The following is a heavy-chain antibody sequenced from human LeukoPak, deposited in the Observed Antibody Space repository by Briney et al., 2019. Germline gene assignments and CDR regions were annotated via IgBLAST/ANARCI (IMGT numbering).Heavy chain of an antibody. D-gene: IGHD3-10*01. CDR1: GGSISSYY. Sequence: SETLSLTCTVSGGSISSYYWSWIRQPAGKGLEWIGRIYTSGSTNYNPSLKSRVTISVDTSKNQFSLKLSSVTAADTAVYYCARGLYYYGSGTHIRNVVYFDYWGQGTLVTVSS. CDR3: ARGLYYYGSGTHIRNVVYFDY. V-gene: IGHV4-4*07. J-gene: IGHJ4*02. CDR2: IYTSGST.